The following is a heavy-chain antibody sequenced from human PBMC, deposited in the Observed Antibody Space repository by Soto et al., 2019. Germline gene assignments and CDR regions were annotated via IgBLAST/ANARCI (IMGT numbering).Heavy chain of an antibody. V-gene: IGHV1-69*06. CDR2: IIPIFGTA. Sequence: SVKVSCKASGGTFSSYAISWVRQAPGQGLEWMGGIIPIFGTANYAQKFQGRVTITADKSTSTAYMELSSLRSEDTAVYYCARASITIFGVAQGYFQHWGQGTLVTVSS. J-gene: IGHJ1*01. CDR3: ARASITIFGVAQGYFQH. CDR1: GGTFSSYA. D-gene: IGHD3-3*01.